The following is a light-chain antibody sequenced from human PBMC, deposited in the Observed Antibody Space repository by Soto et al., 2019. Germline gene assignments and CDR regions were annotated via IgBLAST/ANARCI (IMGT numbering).Light chain of an antibody. CDR3: QQYNNWLIT. V-gene: IGKV3-15*01. J-gene: IGKJ5*01. Sequence: EIVMTQSPATLSVSPGERATLSCRASQSVSGNLVWYQQKPGQAPRLLIYGASTRATGIPARFSGSGSGTDFTLTISSLQSEDFAVYYCQQYNNWLITFGQGTRLEIK. CDR1: QSVSGN. CDR2: GAS.